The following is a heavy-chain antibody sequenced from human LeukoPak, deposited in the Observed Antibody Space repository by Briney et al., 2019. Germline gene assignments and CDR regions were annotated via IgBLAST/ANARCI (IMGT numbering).Heavy chain of an antibody. CDR3: ARQGWEQLELDY. D-gene: IGHD1-26*01. J-gene: IGHJ4*02. V-gene: IGHV4-59*08. Sequence: SETLSLTCTVSGRSISSYYWSWIRQPPGKGLEWIGYIYYSGSTNYNPSLKSRVTISVDTSKTQFSLKLSSVTAADTAVYYCARQGWEQLELDYWGQGTLVTVSS. CDR2: IYYSGST. CDR1: GRSISSYY.